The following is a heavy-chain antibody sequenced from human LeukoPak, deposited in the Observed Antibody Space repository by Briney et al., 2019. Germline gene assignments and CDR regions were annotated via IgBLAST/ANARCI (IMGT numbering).Heavy chain of an antibody. CDR1: GFTFSTYA. CDR3: ATPETYSSSWYRLDY. J-gene: IGHJ4*02. CDR2: MSGSGGST. Sequence: GGSLRLSCAASGFTFSTYAMSWVRQAPGKGLEWVSVMSGSGGSTYYADSVKGRFTISRDNSKNTLYLQMNSLRAEDTAVYYCATPETYSSSWYRLDYWGQGTLVTVSS. V-gene: IGHV3-23*01. D-gene: IGHD6-13*01.